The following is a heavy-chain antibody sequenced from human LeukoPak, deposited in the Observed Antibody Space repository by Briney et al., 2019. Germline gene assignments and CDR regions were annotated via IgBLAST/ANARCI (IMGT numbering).Heavy chain of an antibody. Sequence: PSQTLSLTCSVSGGSISGVTYYWNWIRQPAGKRLEWIGRVYTGVSTTYNPSLEGRVTISVDPSKNHFSLKLTSATAADTAIYYCARTEVTMAGTFHWGPGTLVTVSS. V-gene: IGHV4-61*02. CDR1: GGSISGVTYY. CDR2: VYTGVST. J-gene: IGHJ4*02. CDR3: ARTEVTMAGTFH. D-gene: IGHD6-19*01.